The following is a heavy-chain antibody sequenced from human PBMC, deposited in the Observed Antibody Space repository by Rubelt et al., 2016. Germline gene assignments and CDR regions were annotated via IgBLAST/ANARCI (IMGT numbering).Heavy chain of an antibody. D-gene: IGHD2-15*01. V-gene: IGHV4-59*12. CDR3: AREMMMGLQPLDWFDT. CDR1: CYSISAYY. Sequence: QVPLQESGPGLVKPSENLSLTCTVSCYSISAYYCSWIRQPPGKGLEWIGYIYYSGSTSYNPSLKSRVTISVDTSKDQISLGLSSWTAAYTAVYHCAREMMMGLQPLDWFDTWGQGTLVTVSS. CDR2: IYYSGST. J-gene: IGHJ5*02.